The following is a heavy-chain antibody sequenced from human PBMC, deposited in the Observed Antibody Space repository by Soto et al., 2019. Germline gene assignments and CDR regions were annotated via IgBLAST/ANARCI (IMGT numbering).Heavy chain of an antibody. J-gene: IGHJ4*02. D-gene: IGHD3-22*01. CDR1: EFTFSNYS. CDR3: SRAPFDSSGYFGY. CDR2: ISYDETNE. Sequence: GGSLRLSCAASEFTFSNYSMHWVRQAPGKGLEWVAAISYDETNESYADSVKGRFTISRDTSKDTLYLQMNSLRPEDTAVYFCSRAPFDSSGYFGYWGQGALVTVSS. V-gene: IGHV3-30-3*01.